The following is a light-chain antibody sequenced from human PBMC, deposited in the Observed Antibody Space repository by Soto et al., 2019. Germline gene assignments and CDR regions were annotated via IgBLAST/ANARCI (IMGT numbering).Light chain of an antibody. CDR2: GAS. CDR1: QSVSNN. Sequence: EIVMTQSPATLSVSPGERATLSCRASQSVSNNLAWYQKKPGQAPRLLIYGASTRAPGIPARFSDSGSGTEFTLTISSLQSEDFAVYYCQQYNDWWTFGQGTRVEIK. V-gene: IGKV3-15*01. J-gene: IGKJ1*01. CDR3: QQYNDWWT.